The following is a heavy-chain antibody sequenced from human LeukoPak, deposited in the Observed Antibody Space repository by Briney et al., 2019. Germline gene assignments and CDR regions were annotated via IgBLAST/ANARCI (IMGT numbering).Heavy chain of an antibody. V-gene: IGHV3-21*01. CDR3: ARDSPYCDFFDF. CDR2: ISSSSSDR. J-gene: IGHJ4*02. D-gene: IGHD4-17*01. CDR1: GFTFSSYR. Sequence: PGGSLRLSCAASGFTFSSYRMNWVRQAPGKGVEWVSSISSSSSDRKYADSVKGRFTISRDNAKTSLYLQMNSLRAEDTAVYYCARDSPYCDFFDFWGQGTLVTVSS.